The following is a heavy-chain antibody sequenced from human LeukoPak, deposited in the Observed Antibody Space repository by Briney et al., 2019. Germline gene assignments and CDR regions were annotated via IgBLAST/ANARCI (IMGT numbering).Heavy chain of an antibody. CDR2: FDPEDGET. V-gene: IGHV1-24*01. J-gene: IGHJ4*02. CDR1: GYTLTELS. Sequence: ASVKVSSKVSGYTLTELSMHWVRPAPGQGLEWMGGFDPEDGETIYAQKFQGRVTMTEDTSTDTAYMELSSLRSEDTAVYYCATDLWTSKWWGQGTLVTVSS. D-gene: IGHD2/OR15-2a*01. CDR3: ATDLWTSKW.